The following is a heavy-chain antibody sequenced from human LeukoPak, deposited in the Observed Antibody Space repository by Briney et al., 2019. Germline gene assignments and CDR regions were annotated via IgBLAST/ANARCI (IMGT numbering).Heavy chain of an antibody. CDR1: GYSFTSYW. Sequence: GESLKISCNGSGYSFTSYWIGWVRQMPGKGLEWMAIIFPRDSNTKYNPSFQGQVTISADKSTSTAYLQWSSLKASDSAMYYSARRSGYSSGWYDYWGQGTLVTVSS. D-gene: IGHD6-13*01. CDR2: IFPRDSNT. V-gene: IGHV5-51*01. J-gene: IGHJ4*02. CDR3: ARRSGYSSGWYDY.